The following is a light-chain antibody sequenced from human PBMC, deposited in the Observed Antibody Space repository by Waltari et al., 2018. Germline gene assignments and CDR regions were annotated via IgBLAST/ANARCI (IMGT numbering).Light chain of an antibody. CDR3: QHRYNWPRT. Sequence: ILLTQSPVILSVSPGGRATLSCRASQSISNNLAWYQQKPGQAPRLLIYAASNRATGIPARFSGSGSGTDFTLTIASLEPEDLAVYYCQHRYNWPRTFGQGTKVEIK. CDR1: QSISNN. J-gene: IGKJ1*01. CDR2: AAS. V-gene: IGKV3-11*01.